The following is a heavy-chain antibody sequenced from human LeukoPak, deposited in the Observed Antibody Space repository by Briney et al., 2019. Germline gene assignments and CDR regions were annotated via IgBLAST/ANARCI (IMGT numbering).Heavy chain of an antibody. CDR1: GFTVSSNY. J-gene: IGHJ1*01. CDR3: ARDLTGEQQLVTQH. CDR2: IYSGGST. D-gene: IGHD6-13*01. Sequence: GGSLRLSCAAPGFTVSSNYMSWVRQAPGKGLEWVSVIYSGGSTYYADSVKGRFTTSRDNSKNTLYLQMNSLRAEDTAVYYCARDLTGEQQLVTQHWGQGTLVTVSS. V-gene: IGHV3-53*01.